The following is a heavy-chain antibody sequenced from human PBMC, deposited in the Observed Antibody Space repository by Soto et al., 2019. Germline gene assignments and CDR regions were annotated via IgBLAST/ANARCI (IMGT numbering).Heavy chain of an antibody. Sequence: EVQLVASGGGLVQPGGSLRLSCAASGFTVSSNYMSWVRQAPGKGLEWVSVIYSGGSTYYADSVKGRFTISRHNSKNTLYLQMNSLRAEDTAVYYCARFWRGSGSYNSNWFDPWGQGTLVTVSS. CDR1: GFTVSSNY. J-gene: IGHJ5*02. D-gene: IGHD3-10*01. V-gene: IGHV3-53*04. CDR2: IYSGGST. CDR3: ARFWRGSGSYNSNWFDP.